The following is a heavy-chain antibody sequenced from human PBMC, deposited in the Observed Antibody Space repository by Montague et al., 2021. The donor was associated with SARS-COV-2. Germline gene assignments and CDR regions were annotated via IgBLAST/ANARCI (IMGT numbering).Heavy chain of an antibody. CDR1: AGSISSSTYY. CDR3: AGHGWGWLRLLRPFDY. V-gene: IGHV4-39*01. CDR2: IYYSGST. D-gene: IGHD3-16*01. J-gene: IGHJ4*02. Sequence: SETLSLTCTVSAGSISSSTYYWGRLRQPPGKGLEWIGSIYYSGSTYHNPSLKSPVTISADTSKNQFSLKRSSVTAADTAVYYCAGHGWGWLRLLRPFDYWGQGTLVTVSS.